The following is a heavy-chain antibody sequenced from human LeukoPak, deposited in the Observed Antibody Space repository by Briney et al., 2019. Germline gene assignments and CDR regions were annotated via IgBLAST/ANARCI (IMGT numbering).Heavy chain of an antibody. CDR2: IWYDGSNK. Sequence: GGSLRLSCAASGFTFSSYGMHWVRQAPGKGLEWVAVIWYDGSNKYYADSGKGRFTISRDNSKNTLYLQMNSLRAEDTAIYYCARELFDFDYWGQGTLVTVSS. CDR1: GFTFSSYG. J-gene: IGHJ4*02. V-gene: IGHV3-33*01. D-gene: IGHD3-10*01. CDR3: ARELFDFDY.